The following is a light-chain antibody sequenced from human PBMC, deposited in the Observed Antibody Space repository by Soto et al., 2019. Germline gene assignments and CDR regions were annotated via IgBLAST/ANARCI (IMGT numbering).Light chain of an antibody. CDR2: AAS. Sequence: AIRMTQSPSSLFASTGDRVTITCRASQGISSYLAWYQQKPGKAPKLLIYAASTLQSGVPSRFSGSGSGTDFTLTISCLQSEDFATYYCQQYYSYPWTFGQGTKVDIK. V-gene: IGKV1-8*01. CDR1: QGISSY. CDR3: QQYYSYPWT. J-gene: IGKJ1*01.